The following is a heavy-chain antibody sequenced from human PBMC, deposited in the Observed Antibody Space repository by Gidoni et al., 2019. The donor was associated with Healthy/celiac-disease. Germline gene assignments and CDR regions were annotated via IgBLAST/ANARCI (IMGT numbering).Heavy chain of an antibody. V-gene: IGHV3-7*03. J-gene: IGHJ4*02. CDR3: ARPGSGSLGY. CDR2: IKQDGSEK. Sequence: EVQLVESGGGLVQPGGSLRLSCSVSGFTFSSYWMSWVRQAPGKGLEWVANIKQDGSEKYYVDSVKGRFTISRDNAKNSLYLQMNSLRAEDTAVYYCARPGSGSLGYWGQGTLVTVSS. D-gene: IGHD3-10*01. CDR1: GFTFSSYW.